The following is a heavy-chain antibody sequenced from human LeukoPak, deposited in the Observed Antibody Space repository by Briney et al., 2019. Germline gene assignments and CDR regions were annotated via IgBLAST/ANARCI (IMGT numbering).Heavy chain of an antibody. CDR3: ARDISPSYYYGSGSPNDY. J-gene: IGHJ4*02. CDR1: GFTFDDYA. Sequence: GRSLRLSCAASGFTFDDYAMHWVRQAPGKGLEWVSGISWNSGSIGYADSVKGRFTISRDNAKNSLYLQMNSLRAEDTAVYYCARDISPSYYYGSGSPNDYWGQGTLVTVSS. CDR2: ISWNSGSI. V-gene: IGHV3-9*01. D-gene: IGHD3-10*01.